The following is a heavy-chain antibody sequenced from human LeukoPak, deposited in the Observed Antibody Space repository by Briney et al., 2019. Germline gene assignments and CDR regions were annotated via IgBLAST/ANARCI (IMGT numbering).Heavy chain of an antibody. D-gene: IGHD5-12*01. CDR3: ARAYSGYEYYFDY. Sequence: GGSLRLSCAASGFTVSSNYMSWVRQAPGKGLEWVSVIYGGGSTYYADSVKGRFTISRDNSKNTLYLQMNSLRAEDTAVYYCARAYSGYEYYFDYWGQGTLVTVSS. CDR1: GFTVSSNY. V-gene: IGHV3-66*01. CDR2: IYGGGST. J-gene: IGHJ4*02.